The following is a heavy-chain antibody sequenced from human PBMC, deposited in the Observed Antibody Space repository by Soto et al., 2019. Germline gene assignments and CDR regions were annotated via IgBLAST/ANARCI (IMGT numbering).Heavy chain of an antibody. CDR2: ISTHNGNT. J-gene: IGHJ6*02. V-gene: IGHV1-18*01. D-gene: IGHD3-10*01. CDR1: GYIFTSYG. Sequence: ASVKVSCKTSGYIFTSYGISWVRQAPGQGLEWMGWISTHNGNTNYAQKLQDRVTMTTDTSTSTAYVELRSLRSDDTAVYYCARENSYYGSGTYYFYGMDVWGHGTTVTVSS. CDR3: ARENSYYGSGTYYFYGMDV.